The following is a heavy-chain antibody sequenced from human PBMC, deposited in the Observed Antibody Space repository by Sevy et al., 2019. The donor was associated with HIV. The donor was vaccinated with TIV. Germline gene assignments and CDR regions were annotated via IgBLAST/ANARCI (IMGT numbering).Heavy chain of an antibody. CDR3: AKSDDSSGNYYYYGMDV. D-gene: IGHD3-22*01. Sequence: GGSLRLSCAASGFTFSSYWMHWVRQAPGKGLVWVSRINSDGSSTSYADSVKGRFTISRDNAKNTLYLQMNSLRAEDTAGYYCAKSDDSSGNYYYYGMDVWGQGTTVTVSS. V-gene: IGHV3-74*01. CDR1: GFTFSSYW. CDR2: INSDGSST. J-gene: IGHJ6*02.